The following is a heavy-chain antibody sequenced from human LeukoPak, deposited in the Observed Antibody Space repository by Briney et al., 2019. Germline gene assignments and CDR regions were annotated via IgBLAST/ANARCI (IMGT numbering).Heavy chain of an antibody. CDR2: IYYSGST. D-gene: IGHD2-21*02. V-gene: IGHV4-31*03. J-gene: IGHJ4*02. CDR3: ARDVAYCGGDCYTRHFDS. Sequence: PPETTSLTCTVSGGSISSGGYYWSWIRQHPGKGLEWIGYIYYSGSTYYNPSLKSRVTISIDTSKNQFSLKLSSVTAADTAVYYCARDVAYCGGDCYTRHFDSWGEGTRVSLSS. CDR1: GGSISSGGYY.